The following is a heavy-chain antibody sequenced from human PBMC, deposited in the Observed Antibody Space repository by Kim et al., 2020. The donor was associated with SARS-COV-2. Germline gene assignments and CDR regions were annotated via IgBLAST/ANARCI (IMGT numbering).Heavy chain of an antibody. V-gene: IGHV5-10-1*01. J-gene: IGHJ4*02. D-gene: IGHD3-9*01. CDR1: GNSFTNSW. CDR2: IYPSDSYT. CDR3: SRHLANLSTGPEDY. Sequence: GESLKISCKGSGNSFTNSWISWVRQVPGKGLEWMGRIYPSDSYTNYGPSSQGHVTIPADKSTSTSYLQWSSLKASDTAIYYCSRHLANLSTGPEDYWGQG.